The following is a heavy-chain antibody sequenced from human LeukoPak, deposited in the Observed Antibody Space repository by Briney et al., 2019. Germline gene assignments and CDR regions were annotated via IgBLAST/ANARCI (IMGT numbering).Heavy chain of an antibody. D-gene: IGHD3-10*01. J-gene: IGHJ5*02. CDR1: GFTFSSYS. V-gene: IGHV3-21*01. CDR3: ARGHTYYYGSGSYGFPT. CDR2: ISSSSSYI. Sequence: GGSLRLSCAASGFTFSSYSMNWVRQAPGKGLEWVSSISSSSSYIYYADSAKGRFTISRDNAKNSLYLQMNSLRAEDTAVYYCARGHTYYYGSGSYGFPTWGQGTLVTVSS.